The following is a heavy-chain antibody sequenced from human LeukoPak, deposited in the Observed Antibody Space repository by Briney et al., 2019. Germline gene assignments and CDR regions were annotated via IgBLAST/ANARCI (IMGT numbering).Heavy chain of an antibody. Sequence: GGSLRLSCAASGFTFSSYAMSWVRQAPGKGLEWVSAISGSGGSTYYADSVKGRFTISRDNSKNTLYLQMNSLRAEDTAVYYCAKGVVPAASTYYYYYYGMDVWGKGTTITVSS. J-gene: IGHJ6*04. CDR1: GFTFSSYA. CDR3: AKGVVPAASTYYYYYYGMDV. D-gene: IGHD2-2*01. CDR2: ISGSGGST. V-gene: IGHV3-23*01.